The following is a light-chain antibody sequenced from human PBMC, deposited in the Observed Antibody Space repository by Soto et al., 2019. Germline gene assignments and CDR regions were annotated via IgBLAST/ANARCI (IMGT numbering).Light chain of an antibody. V-gene: IGLV1-44*01. CDR2: TND. CDR3: ATWDDSVYV. Sequence: QSVLTQPPSASGTPGQRVTISCSGSTANIGTNTVNWFQHLPGSAPKLLIYTNDQRPSGVPDRFSGSRSGTSAYLAISGLQSEDEADYYCATWDDSVYVFRTGTTV. CDR1: TANIGTNT. J-gene: IGLJ1*01.